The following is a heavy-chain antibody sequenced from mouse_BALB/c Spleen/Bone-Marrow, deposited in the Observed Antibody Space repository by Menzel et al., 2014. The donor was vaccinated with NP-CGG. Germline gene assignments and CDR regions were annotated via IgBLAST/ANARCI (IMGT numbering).Heavy chain of an antibody. CDR2: IDPENGDT. V-gene: IGHV14-4*02. J-gene: IGHJ3*01. CDR1: GFNIKDYY. D-gene: IGHD1-2*01. Sequence: EVQLQQSGAELVGSGASVKLSCTASGFNIKDYYMHWVKQRPEQGLEWIGWIDPENGDTEYAPKFQGKATMTADTSSNTAYLQLSSLTSEDTAVYYCNAQNYGYGAWFAYWGQGTLVAVSA. CDR3: NAQNYGYGAWFAY.